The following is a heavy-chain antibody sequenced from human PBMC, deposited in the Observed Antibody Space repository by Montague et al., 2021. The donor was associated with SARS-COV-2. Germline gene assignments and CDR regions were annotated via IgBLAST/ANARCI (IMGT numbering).Heavy chain of an antibody. Sequence: SETLSLTCAVYGGSFSGYYWSWIRQPPGKGLEWIGEINHSGSINYNPSLKSQVTISVDTSKNQFSLKLSSVTAADTAVYYCARRGYSYYYYGMDVWGQGTTVTVSS. CDR1: GGSFSGYY. CDR3: ARRGYSYYYYGMDV. J-gene: IGHJ6*02. CDR2: INHSGSI. D-gene: IGHD5-24*01. V-gene: IGHV4-34*01.